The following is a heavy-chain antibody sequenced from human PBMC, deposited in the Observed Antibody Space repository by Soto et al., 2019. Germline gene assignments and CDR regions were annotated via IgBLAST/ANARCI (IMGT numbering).Heavy chain of an antibody. CDR2: ITSATYK. Sequence: GGSLRLSCAASGFTFTSYSMNWVRQAPGKGLEWVSSITSATYKYYADSVKGRFTISRDNAKNTLYLQMNSLRVEDTAVYYCARETGYSSGWRQDYWGQGTLVTVSS. J-gene: IGHJ4*02. V-gene: IGHV3-21*01. D-gene: IGHD6-19*01. CDR3: ARETGYSSGWRQDY. CDR1: GFTFTSYS.